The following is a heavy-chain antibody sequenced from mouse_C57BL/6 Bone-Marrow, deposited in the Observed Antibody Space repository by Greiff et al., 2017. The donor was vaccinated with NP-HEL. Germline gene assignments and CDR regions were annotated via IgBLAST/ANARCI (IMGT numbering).Heavy chain of an antibody. J-gene: IGHJ1*03. V-gene: IGHV1-69*01. CDR3: ARKGYGYFDV. CDR2: IDPSDSYT. Sequence: QVQLQQPGAELVMPGASVKLSCKASGYTFTSYWMHWVKQRPGQGLEWIGEIDPSDSYTNYNQKFKGKSTLTVDKSSSTAYMQLSSLTSGDSAVYYCARKGYGYFDVWGTGTTVTVSS. CDR1: GYTFTSYW.